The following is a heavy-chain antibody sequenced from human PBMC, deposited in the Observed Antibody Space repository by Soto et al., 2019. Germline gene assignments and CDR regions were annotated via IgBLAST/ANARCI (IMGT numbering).Heavy chain of an antibody. J-gene: IGHJ6*02. Sequence: QVHLVESGGGVVQPGRSLGLSCAASGLSFGDDAMHWVRQAPGKGLEWVGVITYDGSSKYYADSVRGRFTISRDNSKSTLYLQMDSLITKDTAVYYCARDVGTQMDFWSTSGMDVWGQGTTVTVSS. V-gene: IGHV3-30-3*01. D-gene: IGHD3-3*01. CDR2: ITYDGSSK. CDR3: ARDVGTQMDFWSTSGMDV. CDR1: GLSFGDDA.